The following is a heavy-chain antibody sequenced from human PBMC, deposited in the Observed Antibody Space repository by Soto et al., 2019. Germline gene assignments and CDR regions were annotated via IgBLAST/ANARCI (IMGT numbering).Heavy chain of an antibody. D-gene: IGHD3-10*01. J-gene: IGHJ4*02. CDR3: ARESYYGSGATVVAY. Sequence: PSETLSLTCTVSGGSIRGYYWSWIRQPLGKGLEWIGYIYYSGTTSYNPSLNSRVTMSVDTSKNQFSLKVNSVTAADTAVYYCARESYYGSGATVVAYWGQGTLVTVSS. CDR1: GGSIRGYY. V-gene: IGHV4-59*01. CDR2: IYYSGTT.